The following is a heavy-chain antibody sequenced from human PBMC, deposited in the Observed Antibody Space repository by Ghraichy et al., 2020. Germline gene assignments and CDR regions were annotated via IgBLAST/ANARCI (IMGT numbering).Heavy chain of an antibody. CDR2: IYHSGST. J-gene: IGHJ4*02. Sequence: SETLSLTCAVSGGSISSSNWWSWVRQPPGKGLEWIGEIYHSGSTNYNPSLKSRVTISVDKSKNQFSLKLSSVTAAATAVYYCASVGREDYYDSSGYTYYFDYWGQGTLVTVSS. CDR1: GGSISSSNW. D-gene: IGHD3-22*01. CDR3: ASVGREDYYDSSGYTYYFDY. V-gene: IGHV4-4*02.